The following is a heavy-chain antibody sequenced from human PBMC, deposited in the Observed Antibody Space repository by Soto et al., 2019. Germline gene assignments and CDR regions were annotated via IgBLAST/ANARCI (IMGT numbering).Heavy chain of an antibody. CDR3: ARAVAVAVDFDY. CDR1: GGTFSSYT. Sequence: ASVKVSCKASGGTFSSYTISWVRQAPGQGLEWMGRIIPILGIANYAQKFQGRVTITADKSTSTAYMELSSLRSEDTAVYYCARAVAVAVDFDYWGQGTLVTVSS. V-gene: IGHV1-69*02. CDR2: IIPILGIA. J-gene: IGHJ4*02. D-gene: IGHD6-19*01.